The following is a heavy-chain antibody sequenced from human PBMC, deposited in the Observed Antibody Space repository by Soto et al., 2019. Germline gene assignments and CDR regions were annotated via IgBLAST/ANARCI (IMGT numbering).Heavy chain of an antibody. CDR2: MYYSGST. V-gene: IGHV4-39*01. D-gene: IGHD3-3*01. J-gene: IGHJ6*03. Sequence: QLHLQESGPGLVKPSETLSLSCTVSGDSISSSSSYYWGWIRQPPGKGLEWIANMYYSGSTYYNPSRKSRVTISLEMSKNQVSLKLSSVTAADTAVYYCARIKIVGILTYYMDVWGKGTTVTVSS. CDR3: ARIKIVGILTYYMDV. CDR1: GDSISSSSSYY.